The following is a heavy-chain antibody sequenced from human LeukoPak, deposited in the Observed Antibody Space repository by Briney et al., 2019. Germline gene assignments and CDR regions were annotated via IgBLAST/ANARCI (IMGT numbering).Heavy chain of an antibody. CDR1: GYTFTGYY. V-gene: IGHV1-2*02. D-gene: IGHD6-19*01. J-gene: IGHJ4*02. CDR3: ARAWVGSSGWYDY. Sequence: ASVKVSCKASGYTFTGYYMHWVRQAPGQGLEWMGWINPSSGGTNYAQKFQGRVTMTRDTSISTAYMELSRLRSDDTAVYYCARAWVGSSGWYDYWGQGTLVTVSS. CDR2: INPSSGGT.